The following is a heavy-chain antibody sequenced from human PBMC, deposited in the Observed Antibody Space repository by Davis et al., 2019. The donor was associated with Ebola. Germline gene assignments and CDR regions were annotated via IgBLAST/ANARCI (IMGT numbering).Heavy chain of an antibody. CDR2: IIPILGIA. D-gene: IGHD3-10*01. Sequence: SVTVSCKASGYTFTSYATSWVRQAPGQGLEWMGRIIPILGIAHYAQKFQGRVTITRDTSASTAYMELSRLRSDDTAVYYCARATLWFGESYGMDVWGKGTTVTVSS. J-gene: IGHJ6*04. CDR3: ARATLWFGESYGMDV. V-gene: IGHV1-69*04. CDR1: GYTFTSYA.